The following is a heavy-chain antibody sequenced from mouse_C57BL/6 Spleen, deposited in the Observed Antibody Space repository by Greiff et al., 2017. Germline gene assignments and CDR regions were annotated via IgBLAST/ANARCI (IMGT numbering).Heavy chain of an antibody. CDR3: ARRYDYDDDY. CDR1: GYTFTDYY. CDR2: INPNNGGT. V-gene: IGHV1-26*01. Sequence: EVQLQQSGPELVKPGASVKISCKASGYTFTDYYMNWVKQSHGKSLEWIGDINPNNGGTSYNQKFKGKATLTVDKSSSTAYMELRSLTSEDSAVYYCARRYDYDDDYWGQGTTLTVSS. J-gene: IGHJ2*01. D-gene: IGHD2-4*01.